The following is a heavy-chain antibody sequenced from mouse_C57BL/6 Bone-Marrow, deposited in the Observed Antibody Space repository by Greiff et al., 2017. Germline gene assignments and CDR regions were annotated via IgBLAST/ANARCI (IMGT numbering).Heavy chain of an antibody. V-gene: IGHV7-3*01. J-gene: IGHJ2*01. CDR2: IRNKANGYTT. CDR1: GFTFTDYY. D-gene: IGHD2-4*01. CDR3: ARRGNYDDGGHYFDY. Sequence: EVQRVESGGGLVQPGGSLSLSCAASGFTFTDYYMSWVRQPPGKALEWLGFIRNKANGYTTEYSASVKGRFTISRDTSQSILYLQMNALSAEDSDTDDCARRGNYDDGGHYFDYWGQGTTVTVSS.